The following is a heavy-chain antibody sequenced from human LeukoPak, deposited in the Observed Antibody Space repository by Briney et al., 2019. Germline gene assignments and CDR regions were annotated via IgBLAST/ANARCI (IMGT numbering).Heavy chain of an antibody. CDR2: ISSSGSTI. D-gene: IGHD5-12*01. CDR3: ARDRKVATSHYYYYYYMDV. J-gene: IGHJ6*03. CDR1: GFTLRSYW. V-gene: IGHV3-48*04. Sequence: GGSLRLSCAASGFTLRSYWITWVRQAPGKGLEWVSYISSSGSTIYYADSVKGRFTISRDNAKNSLYLQMNSLRAEDTAVYYCARDRKVATSHYYYYYYMDVWGKGTTVTVSS.